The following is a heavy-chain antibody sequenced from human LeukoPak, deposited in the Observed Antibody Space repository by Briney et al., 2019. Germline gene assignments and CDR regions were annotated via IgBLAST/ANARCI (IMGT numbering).Heavy chain of an antibody. V-gene: IGHV3-15*01. Sequence: GGSLRLSCAASGFTFSNAWMSWVRQAPGKGLEWVGRIKSKTDGGTTDYAAPVKGRFTISRDDSKNTLYLQMNSLKTEDTAVYYCTTDSAAYTVVFDYWGQGTLVTVSS. J-gene: IGHJ4*02. CDR1: GFTFSNAW. CDR3: TTDSAAYTVVFDY. D-gene: IGHD4-23*01. CDR2: IKSKTDGGTT.